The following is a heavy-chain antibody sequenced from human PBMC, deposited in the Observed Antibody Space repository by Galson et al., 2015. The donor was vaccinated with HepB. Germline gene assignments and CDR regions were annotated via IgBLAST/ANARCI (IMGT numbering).Heavy chain of an antibody. CDR2: ISAYNGNK. Sequence: SVKVSCKASGYTFTDYGITWVRQAPGQGLGWMGWISAYNGNKNYAQKFQGRVTLTTATSTTTAYMELRSLRSDDTAVYYCARGFGFSAVAGISTHEIWGQGTLVTVSS. J-gene: IGHJ4*02. D-gene: IGHD6-19*01. CDR1: GYTFTDYG. V-gene: IGHV1-18*04. CDR3: ARGFGFSAVAGISTHEI.